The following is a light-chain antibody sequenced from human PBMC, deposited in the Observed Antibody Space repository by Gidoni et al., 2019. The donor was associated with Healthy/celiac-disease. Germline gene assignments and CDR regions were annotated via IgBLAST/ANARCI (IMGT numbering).Light chain of an antibody. Sequence: QSALTQPASVSGSPGQSIPISCTGTSSDVGGYNYVSWYQQHPGKAPKLMIYDVSNRPSGVSNRFSGSKSGNTASLTISGLQAEDEADYYCSSYTSSSTVYVFGTGTKVTVL. CDR3: SSYTSSSTVYV. CDR2: DVS. J-gene: IGLJ1*01. V-gene: IGLV2-14*01. CDR1: SSDVGGYNY.